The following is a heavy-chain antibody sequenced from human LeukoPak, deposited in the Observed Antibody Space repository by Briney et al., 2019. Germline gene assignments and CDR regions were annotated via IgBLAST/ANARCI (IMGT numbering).Heavy chain of an antibody. V-gene: IGHV4-38-2*02. Sequence: PSETLSLTCTVSGYSISSGYYWGWIRQPPGKGLEWIGSIYHSGSTYYNPSLKSRVTISVDKSKNQFSLKLSSVTAADTAVYYCARVRGSLDYWGQGTLVTVSS. CDR1: GYSISSGYY. CDR3: ARVRGSLDY. J-gene: IGHJ4*02. D-gene: IGHD5-12*01. CDR2: IYHSGST.